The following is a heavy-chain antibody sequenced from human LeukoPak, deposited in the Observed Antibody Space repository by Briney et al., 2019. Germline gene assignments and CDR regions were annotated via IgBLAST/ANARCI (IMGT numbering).Heavy chain of an antibody. V-gene: IGHV1-2*02. CDR1: GYTFSGYY. CDR3: ARDRLEQWLVQRRYYYYMDV. J-gene: IGHJ6*03. CDR2: INPNNGGT. Sequence: GASVKVSCKASGYTFSGYYMHWVRQAPGQGLEWMGWINPNNGGTTYAQKFKGRVTMTRVTSIATAYMELRSLGFDDTAVYYCARDRLEQWLVQRRYYYYMDVWGEGTTVTVSS. D-gene: IGHD6-19*01.